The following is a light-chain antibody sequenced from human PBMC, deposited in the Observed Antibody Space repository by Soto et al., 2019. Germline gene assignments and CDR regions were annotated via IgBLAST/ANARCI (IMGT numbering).Light chain of an antibody. V-gene: IGKV3-11*01. Sequence: EVVLTPSPVTLSLSPGASAPLSCRASQTFRGLLAWYQQKPGQAPRLLIYDAYNRATGIPPRFSGSGSGTDFTLTISSLEPEDSAVYYCQQRHMWPITFGQGTRLEIK. CDR1: QTFRGL. CDR2: DAY. J-gene: IGKJ5*01. CDR3: QQRHMWPIT.